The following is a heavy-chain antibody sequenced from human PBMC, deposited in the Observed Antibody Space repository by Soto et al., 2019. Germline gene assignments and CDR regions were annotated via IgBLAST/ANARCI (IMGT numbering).Heavy chain of an antibody. Sequence: EVQLVESGGGVVRPGGSLRLSCAASGFTFDDYGMSWVRQAPGKGLEWVSGINWNGGSTGYADSVKGRFTISRDNAKNSLYLQMNSLRAEDTALYHCARVSSGWDTFRYYYYMDVLGKGTTVTVSS. CDR2: INWNGGST. V-gene: IGHV3-20*01. J-gene: IGHJ6*03. D-gene: IGHD6-19*01. CDR1: GFTFDDYG. CDR3: ARVSSGWDTFRYYYYMDV.